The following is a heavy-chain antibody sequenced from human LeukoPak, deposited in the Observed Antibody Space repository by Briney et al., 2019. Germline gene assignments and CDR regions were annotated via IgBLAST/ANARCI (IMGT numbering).Heavy chain of an antibody. V-gene: IGHV3-53*05. CDR3: AKGKNTGSYLSHVDY. Sequence: GGSLRLSCAASGFTVSSKYMSWVRQAPGKGLEWVSVIYSGGSTYYADSVKGRFTISRDNSKNTLYLQMNSLRTEDTALYYCAKGKNTGSYLSHVDYWGQGTLVTVSS. D-gene: IGHD3-10*01. CDR2: IYSGGST. CDR1: GFTVSSKY. J-gene: IGHJ4*02.